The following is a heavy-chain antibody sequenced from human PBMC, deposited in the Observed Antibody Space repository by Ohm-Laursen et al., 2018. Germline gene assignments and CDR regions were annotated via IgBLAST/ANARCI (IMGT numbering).Heavy chain of an antibody. Sequence: RSLRLSCAASGFTFDDYAMHWVRQALGKGLEWVSGISWNSGSIGYADSVKGRFTISRDNAKNSLYLQMNSLRAEDTALYYCAKDIGGGPYYGMDVWGQGTTVTVSS. V-gene: IGHV3-9*01. CDR3: AKDIGGGPYYGMDV. CDR2: ISWNSGSI. CDR1: GFTFDDYA. D-gene: IGHD3-10*01. J-gene: IGHJ6*02.